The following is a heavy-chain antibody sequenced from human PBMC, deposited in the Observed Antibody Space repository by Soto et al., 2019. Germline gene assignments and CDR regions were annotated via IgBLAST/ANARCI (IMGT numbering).Heavy chain of an antibody. CDR3: ARDMRDSSGIDD. Sequence: PSETLSLTCTVSGGSVSSGSYYWSWIRQPPGKGLEWIGYIYYSGSTNYNPSLKSRVTISVDTSKNQFSLKLSSVTAADTAVYYCARDMRDSSGIDDWAQGTLVTGSS. J-gene: IGHJ4*02. D-gene: IGHD6-19*01. V-gene: IGHV4-61*01. CDR2: IYYSGST. CDR1: GGSVSSGSYY.